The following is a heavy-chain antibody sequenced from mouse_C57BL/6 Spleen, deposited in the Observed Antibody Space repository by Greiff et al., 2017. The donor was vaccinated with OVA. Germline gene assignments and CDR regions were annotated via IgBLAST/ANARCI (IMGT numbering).Heavy chain of an antibody. CDR3: ARGGPLFDY. CDR2: IRYDGSN. CDR1: GYSITSVYC. Sequence: EVKLQESGPGLVKPSQSLSLTCSVTGYSITSVYCWIWIRQFPGNKLAWMGYIRYDGSNNYNPSLKNRISITRDTSKNQFFLKLNSETTEDTATYYCARGGPLFDYWGQGTTLTVSS. V-gene: IGHV3-6*01. J-gene: IGHJ2*01.